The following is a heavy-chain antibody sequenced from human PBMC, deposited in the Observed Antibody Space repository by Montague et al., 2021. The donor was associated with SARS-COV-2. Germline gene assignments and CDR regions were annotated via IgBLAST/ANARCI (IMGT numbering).Heavy chain of an antibody. CDR2: IYSGGST. CDR3: ARGYYDSSGYYATVGVH. D-gene: IGHD3-22*01. CDR1: GFTVSSNY. Sequence: SLRLSCAASGFTVSSNYMNWVRQAPGKGLEWVSVIYSGGSTYYADSVKGRFTISRDNSKNTLYLQMNSLRAEDTAVYYCARGYYDSSGYYATVGVHWGQGTLVTVSS. J-gene: IGHJ4*02. V-gene: IGHV3-66*01.